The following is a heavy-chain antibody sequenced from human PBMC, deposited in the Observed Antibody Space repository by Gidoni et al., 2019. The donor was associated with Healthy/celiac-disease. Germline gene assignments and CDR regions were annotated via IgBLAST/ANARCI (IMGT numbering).Heavy chain of an antibody. CDR2: INPNSGGT. Sequence: QVQLVQSGAEVKKPGASVKVSCKASGYTFTGYYMHWVLQAPGQGREWVGWINPNSGGTNYAQKFQGRVTMTRDTSISTAYMELSRLRSDDTAVYYCAREGRDARNYYDSSGYYYDSDYWGQGTLVTVSS. V-gene: IGHV1-2*02. CDR3: AREGRDARNYYDSSGYYYDSDY. J-gene: IGHJ4*02. CDR1: GYTFTGYY. D-gene: IGHD3-22*01.